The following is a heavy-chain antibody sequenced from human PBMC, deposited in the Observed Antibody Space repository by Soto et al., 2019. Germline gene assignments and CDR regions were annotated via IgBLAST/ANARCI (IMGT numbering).Heavy chain of an antibody. Sequence: SATLSLTCTVSGGSISSGGYYWSWIRQHPGKGLEWIGYTYYSGSTYYNPSLKSRVTISVDTSKNQFSLKLSSVTAADTAVYYCASDYILGYFDYWGQGTLVTVSS. V-gene: IGHV4-31*03. CDR2: TYYSGST. CDR1: GGSISSGGYY. J-gene: IGHJ4*02. CDR3: ASDYILGYFDY. D-gene: IGHD4-4*01.